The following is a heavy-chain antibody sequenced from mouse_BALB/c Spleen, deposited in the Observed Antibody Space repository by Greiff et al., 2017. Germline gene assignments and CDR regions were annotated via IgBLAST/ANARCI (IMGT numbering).Heavy chain of an antibody. J-gene: IGHJ2*01. Sequence: EVMLVESGAELVKPGASVKLSCTASGFNIKDTYMHWVKQRPEQGLEWIGRIDPANGNTKYDPKFQGKATITADTSSNTAYLQLSSLTSEDTAVYYCASTGRFDYWGQGTTLTVSS. V-gene: IGHV14-3*02. CDR1: GFNIKDTY. CDR2: IDPANGNT. D-gene: IGHD4-1*02. CDR3: ASTGRFDY.